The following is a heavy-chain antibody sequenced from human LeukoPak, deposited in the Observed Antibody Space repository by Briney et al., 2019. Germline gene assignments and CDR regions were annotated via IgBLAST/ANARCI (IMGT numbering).Heavy chain of an antibody. Sequence: SETLSLTCTVSGGSISSYYWSWIRQPAGKGLEWIGRIYTSGSTNFNPSLKSRVTMSVDTSKNQFSLKLSSVTAADTAVYYCARESLTNPSYYDFWSGYSNCFDYWGQGTLVTVSS. V-gene: IGHV4-4*07. CDR3: ARESLTNPSYYDFWSGYSNCFDY. CDR2: IYTSGST. J-gene: IGHJ4*02. D-gene: IGHD3-3*01. CDR1: GGSISSYY.